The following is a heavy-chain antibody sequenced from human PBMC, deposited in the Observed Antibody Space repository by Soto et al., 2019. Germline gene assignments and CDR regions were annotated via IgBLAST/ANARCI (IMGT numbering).Heavy chain of an antibody. J-gene: IGHJ6*02. CDR2: IYYSGST. CDR3: ARIVQKDGGLLSNYYYGMDV. Sequence: SETLSLTCTVSGGSVSSGYYYWSWIRQPPGKGLEWIAYIYYSGSTNYNPSLKSRVTISVDTSRNQFSLKLSSVTAADTAVYYCARIVQKDGGLLSNYYYGMDVWGQGTTVTVSS. D-gene: IGHD3-10*01. CDR1: GGSVSSGYYY. V-gene: IGHV4-61*01.